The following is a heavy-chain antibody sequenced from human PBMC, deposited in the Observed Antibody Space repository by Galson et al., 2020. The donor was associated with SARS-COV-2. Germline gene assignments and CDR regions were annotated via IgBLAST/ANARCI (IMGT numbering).Heavy chain of an antibody. V-gene: IGHV3-11*04. CDR1: GFTFSDYY. D-gene: IGHD6-13*01. J-gene: IGHJ3*02. CDR2: ISSSGNTI. CDR3: AREVRSSNNDAFDI. Sequence: NSGGPLRLSCAASGFTFSDYYMSWIRQAPGKGLEWVSYISSSGNTIYYADSVKGRFTMSRDNAKNSLYLQMNSLRAEDTAVYYCAREVRSSNNDAFDIWGQGTMVTVSS.